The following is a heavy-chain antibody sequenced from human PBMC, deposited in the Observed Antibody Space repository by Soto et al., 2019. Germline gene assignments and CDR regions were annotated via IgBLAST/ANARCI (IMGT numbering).Heavy chain of an antibody. V-gene: IGHV1-18*01. CDR1: GYTFTSYG. CDR2: INPYNGNT. CDR3: ARDWFGIDY. Sequence: QVQLVQSGAEVKKPGASVKVSCKASGYTFTSYGISWVRQAPGQGLEWMGWINPYNGNTNIAQKLHGRVTMTTDTSTNTAYMELRSLISDDTAVYYCARDWFGIDYWGQGTLVTVSS. J-gene: IGHJ4*02. D-gene: IGHD3-16*01.